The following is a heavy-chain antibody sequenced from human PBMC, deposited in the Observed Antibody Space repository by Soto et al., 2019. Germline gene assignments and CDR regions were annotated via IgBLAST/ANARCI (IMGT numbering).Heavy chain of an antibody. CDR3: AKVLDPDSEIGYSSSHSWCYGMDV. V-gene: IGHV3-23*01. Sequence: GGSLRLSCAASGFTFSSYAMGWVRQAPGKGLEWVSAISGSGGSTYYADSVKGRFTISRDNSKNTLYLQMNSLRAEDTAVYYCAKVLDPDSEIGYSSSHSWCYGMDVWGQGTTVTVSS. D-gene: IGHD6-6*01. CDR2: ISGSGGST. J-gene: IGHJ6*02. CDR1: GFTFSSYA.